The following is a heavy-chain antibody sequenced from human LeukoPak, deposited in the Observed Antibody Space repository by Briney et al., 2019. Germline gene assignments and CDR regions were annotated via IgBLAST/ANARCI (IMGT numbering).Heavy chain of an antibody. Sequence: ASVKVSCKASGYTFTSYDINWVRQATGQGLEWMGWMNPNSGNSGYAQKFQGRVTMARNTSISTAYMELSSLRSEDTAVYYCARVFRIAAAYYFDYWGQGTLVTVSS. V-gene: IGHV1-8*01. D-gene: IGHD6-13*01. CDR2: MNPNSGNS. CDR3: ARVFRIAAAYYFDY. J-gene: IGHJ4*02. CDR1: GYTFTSYD.